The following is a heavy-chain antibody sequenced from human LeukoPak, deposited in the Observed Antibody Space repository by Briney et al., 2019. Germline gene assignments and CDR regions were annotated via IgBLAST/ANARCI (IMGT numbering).Heavy chain of an antibody. CDR3: ARAPRPGTKYYYDSSGYYYFDY. D-gene: IGHD3-22*01. CDR1: GFTFSSYW. J-gene: IGHJ4*02. V-gene: IGHV3-7*01. CDR2: IKQDGSEK. Sequence: GGSLRLSCAASGFTFSSYWMSWVRQAPGKGLEWVANIKQDGSEKYYVDSVKGRFAISRDNAKNSLYLQMNSLRAEGTAVYYCARAPRPGTKYYYDSSGYYYFDYWGQGTLVTVSS.